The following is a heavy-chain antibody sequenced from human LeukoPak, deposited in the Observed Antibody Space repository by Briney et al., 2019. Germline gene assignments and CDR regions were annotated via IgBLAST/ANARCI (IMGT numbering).Heavy chain of an antibody. J-gene: IGHJ4*02. Sequence: ASVKVSCKASGGTFSSYAISWVRQAPGQGLEWMGRIIPILGIANYAQKFQGRVTITADKSTSTAYMELSSLRSEDTAVYYCARVGNRDGYNDYWGQGTLVTVSS. CDR3: ARVGNRDGYNDY. D-gene: IGHD5-24*01. CDR1: GGTFSSYA. CDR2: IIPILGIA. V-gene: IGHV1-69*04.